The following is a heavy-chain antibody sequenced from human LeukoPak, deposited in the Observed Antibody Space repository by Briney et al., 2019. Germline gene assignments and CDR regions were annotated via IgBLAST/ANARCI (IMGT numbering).Heavy chain of an antibody. Sequence: ASVKVSCKASGYTFTSYDINWVRQATGQGLEWMGWMNPNSGNTGYAQKFQGRVTITRNTSISTAYMELSSLRSEDTAVYYCARGRLTKRGYSGYDLDYWGQGTLVTVSS. CDR3: ARGRLTKRGYSGYDLDY. D-gene: IGHD5-12*01. J-gene: IGHJ4*02. V-gene: IGHV1-8*03. CDR2: MNPNSGNT. CDR1: GYTFTSYD.